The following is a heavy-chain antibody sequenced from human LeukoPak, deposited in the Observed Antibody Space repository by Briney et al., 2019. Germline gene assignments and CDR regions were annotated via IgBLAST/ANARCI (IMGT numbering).Heavy chain of an antibody. V-gene: IGHV4-59*01. Sequence: SETLSLTCTVSGGSISSYYWSWMRQPPGKGLEWIGYIYPTGGTSYNPSLKSRVTISVDTSKSQFSLKLSSVTAADTAVYYCARMLDGSRRRGFDYWGQGTLVTVSS. J-gene: IGHJ4*02. D-gene: IGHD5-24*01. CDR1: GGSISSYY. CDR2: IYPTGGT. CDR3: ARMLDGSRRRGFDY.